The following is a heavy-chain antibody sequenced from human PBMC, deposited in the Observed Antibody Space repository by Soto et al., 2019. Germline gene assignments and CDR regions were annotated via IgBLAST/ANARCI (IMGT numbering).Heavy chain of an antibody. CDR2: INHSGNT. J-gene: IGHJ4*02. CDR1: GKSLSGYY. D-gene: IGHD1-26*01. V-gene: IGHV4-34*01. Sequence: QVQLQQWGAGLLKPSETLSLTCAVYGKSLSGYYWSWIRQPPGKALEWIGEINHSGNTNYNPSLKSLVTISVDTSKNPLLLNLSSVTAADTAMYYCARHHVRGRTIAGAAEFWGQGTLVTVSS. CDR3: ARHHVRGRTIAGAAEF.